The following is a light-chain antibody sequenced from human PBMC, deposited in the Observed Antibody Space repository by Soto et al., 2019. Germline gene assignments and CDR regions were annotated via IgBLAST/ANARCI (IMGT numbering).Light chain of an antibody. CDR1: QSLLHTDGKAY. Sequence: DVVMTQTPLSLSVTPGQPASISCQSSQSLLHTDGKAYLYRYLQKPGHPPKLQFYEAFNRFSGVTNRFSGRGTRRDFATAMSRGEAGEGGTYYCMQSLQLHLSFGGGTKVEI. V-gene: IGKV2D-29*01. CDR3: MQSLQLHLS. J-gene: IGKJ4*01. CDR2: EAF.